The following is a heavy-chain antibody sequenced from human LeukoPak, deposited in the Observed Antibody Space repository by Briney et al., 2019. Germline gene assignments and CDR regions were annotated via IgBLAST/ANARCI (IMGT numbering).Heavy chain of an antibody. D-gene: IGHD5-24*01. CDR3: ARVGNMATIDY. CDR1: GGSISSSSYY. V-gene: IGHV4-39*07. CDR2: IYYSGST. J-gene: IGHJ4*02. Sequence: SETLSLTCTVSGGSISSSSYYWGWLRQPPGKGLEWIGSIYYSGSTYYNPSLKSRVTISVDTSKNQFSLKLSSVTAADTAVYYCARVGNMATIDYWGQGTLVTVSS.